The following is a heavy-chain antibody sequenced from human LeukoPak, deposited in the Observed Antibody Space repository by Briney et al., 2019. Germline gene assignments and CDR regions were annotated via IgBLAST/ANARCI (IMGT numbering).Heavy chain of an antibody. Sequence: SETLSLTCTVSGDSISSYYWSWIRQPPGKGLEWIGYNYYSGSTNYNPSLKSRVTISVDTSKNQFSLKLSSVTAADTAVYYCARGTYCSGGSCSRYYYMDVWGKGTTVTVSS. V-gene: IGHV4-59*01. CDR3: ARGTYCSGGSCSRYYYMDV. CDR1: GDSISSYY. D-gene: IGHD2-15*01. CDR2: NYYSGST. J-gene: IGHJ6*03.